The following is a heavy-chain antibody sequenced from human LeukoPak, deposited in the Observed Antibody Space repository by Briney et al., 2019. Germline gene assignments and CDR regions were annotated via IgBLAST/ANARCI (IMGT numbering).Heavy chain of an antibody. CDR1: GYTLTELS. Sequence: ASVKVSCKVSGYTLTELSMHWVRQAPGQGLEWMGIINPSGGSTSYAQKFQGRVTMTRDTSTSTVYMELSSLRSEDTVVYYCASLFSSGPLGGPWGQGTLVTVSS. CDR2: INPSGGST. J-gene: IGHJ5*02. V-gene: IGHV1-46*01. CDR3: ASLFSSGPLGGP. D-gene: IGHD3-22*01.